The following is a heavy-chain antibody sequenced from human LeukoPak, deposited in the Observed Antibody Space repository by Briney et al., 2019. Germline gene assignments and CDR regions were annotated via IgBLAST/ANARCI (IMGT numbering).Heavy chain of an antibody. Sequence: SETLSLTCTVSGGSISSYYWSWIRQPPGKGLEWIGYIYYSGSTNYNPSLKSRVTISVDASKNQFSLKLSSVTAADTAVYYCARDGRLAYWGQGTLVTVSS. CDR2: IYYSGST. J-gene: IGHJ4*02. D-gene: IGHD6-6*01. V-gene: IGHV4-59*01. CDR1: GGSISSYY. CDR3: ARDGRLAY.